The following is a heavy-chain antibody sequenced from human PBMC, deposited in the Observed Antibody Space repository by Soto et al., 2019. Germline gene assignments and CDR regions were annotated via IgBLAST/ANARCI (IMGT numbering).Heavy chain of an antibody. CDR1: GFTFSDYY. J-gene: IGHJ4*02. D-gene: IGHD3-10*01. V-gene: IGHV3-11*06. Sequence: QVQLVESGGGLVKPGGSLRLSCAASGFTFSDYYMSWIRQAPGKGLEWVSYISSSSSYTNYTDSVKGRFTISRDNAKNSLYLQMNSLRAEDTAVYYCARVVGFGEGADYWGQGTLVTVSS. CDR3: ARVVGFGEGADY. CDR2: ISSSSSYT.